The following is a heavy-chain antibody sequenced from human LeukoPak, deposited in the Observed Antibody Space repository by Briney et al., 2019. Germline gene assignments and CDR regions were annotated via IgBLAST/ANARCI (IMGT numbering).Heavy chain of an antibody. CDR2: IYYSGST. D-gene: IGHD3-3*01. CDR1: TFSAYW. CDR3: ARDHDREGFCFDY. Sequence: TFSAYWMSWIRQPPGKGLEWIGYIYYSGSTYYNPSLKSRVTISVDTSKNQFSLKLSSVTAADTAVYYCARDHDREGFCFDYWGQGTLVTVSS. J-gene: IGHJ4*02. V-gene: IGHV4-30-4*01.